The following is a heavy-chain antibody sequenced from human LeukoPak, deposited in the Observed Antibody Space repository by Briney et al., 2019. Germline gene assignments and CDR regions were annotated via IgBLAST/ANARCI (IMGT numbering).Heavy chain of an antibody. J-gene: IGHJ4*02. V-gene: IGHV5-51*01. CDR3: ATSESQTRFDF. D-gene: IGHD1/OR15-1a*01. Sequence: GESLKISCKGSGYSFTNYWIGWVRQMPGKGLELMGIIYPGDSDTTYSPSFEGQVTISADKSINTAYLQWSSLKASDTAMYYCATSESQTRFDFWGQGTLVTVSS. CDR2: IYPGDSDT. CDR1: GYSFTNYW.